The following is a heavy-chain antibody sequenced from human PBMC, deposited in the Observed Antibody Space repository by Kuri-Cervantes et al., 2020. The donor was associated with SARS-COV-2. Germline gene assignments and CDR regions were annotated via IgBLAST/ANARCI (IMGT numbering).Heavy chain of an antibody. J-gene: IGHJ4*02. CDR2: FDPEDGET. V-gene: IGHV1-24*01. Sequence: ASVKVSCKVSGYTLTELSMHWVRQAPGKGLEWMGGFDPEDGETIYAQKFQGRVTMTRNTSISTAYMELSSLRSEDTAVYYCATQQLESDFDYWGQGILVASSS. CDR3: ATQQLESDFDY. CDR1: GYTLTELS. D-gene: IGHD6-13*01.